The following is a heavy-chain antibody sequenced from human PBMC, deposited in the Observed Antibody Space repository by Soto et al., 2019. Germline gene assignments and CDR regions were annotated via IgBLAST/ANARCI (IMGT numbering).Heavy chain of an antibody. D-gene: IGHD6-6*01. J-gene: IGHJ4*02. CDR2: INPSGGST. CDR1: GDTFTSYY. Sequence: ASVKVSCKASGDTFTSYYMHWVRQAPGQGLEWMGIINPSGGSTSYAQKFQGRVTMTRDTSTSTVYMELSSLRSEDTAVYYCAREGYSSSSLKQWLQYWGQGTLVTVSS. CDR3: AREGYSSSSLKQWLQY. V-gene: IGHV1-46*01.